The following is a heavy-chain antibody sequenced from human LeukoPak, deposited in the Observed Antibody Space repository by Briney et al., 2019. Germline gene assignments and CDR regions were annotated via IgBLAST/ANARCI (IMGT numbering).Heavy chain of an antibody. D-gene: IGHD2-21*01. CDR2: INHSGST. V-gene: IGHV4-34*01. CDR3: ARVVGSRRWYFDL. CDR1: GGSFSGYY. J-gene: IGHJ2*01. Sequence: SETLSLXCAVYGGSFSGYYWSWIRQPPGKGLEWIGEINHSGSTNYNPSLKSRVTISVDTSKNQFSLKLSSVTAADTAVYYCARVVGSRRWYFDLWGRGILVTVSS.